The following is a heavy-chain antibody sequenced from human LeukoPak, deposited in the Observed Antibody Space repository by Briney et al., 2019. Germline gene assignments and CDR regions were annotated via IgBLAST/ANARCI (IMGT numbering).Heavy chain of an antibody. Sequence: SETLSLTCTVSGGSISSGSYYWGWIRQPPGKGLEWIGSIYYSGSTYYNPSLKSRVTISVDTSKNQFSLKLSSVTAADTAVYYCAREPVLDILTGYYRDYWGQGTLVTVSS. CDR2: IYYSGST. V-gene: IGHV4-39*07. D-gene: IGHD3-9*01. CDR3: AREPVLDILTGYYRDY. J-gene: IGHJ4*02. CDR1: GGSISSGSYY.